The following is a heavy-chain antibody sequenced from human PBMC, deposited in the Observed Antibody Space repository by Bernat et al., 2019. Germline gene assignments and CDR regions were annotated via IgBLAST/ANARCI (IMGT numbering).Heavy chain of an antibody. Sequence: EVLLVESGGGLVQPGGSLRLSCAASGFTFTDYWMHWVRQAPGKGLVWVSRINNDGSDTIYADSVKGRFTLSRDNAKNTLYLQRNSLRVEDTAVYYCARGGWSHGFDIWGQGTMVTVSS. V-gene: IGHV3-74*01. J-gene: IGHJ3*02. D-gene: IGHD3-3*01. CDR3: ARGGWSHGFDI. CDR1: GFTFTDYW. CDR2: INNDGSDT.